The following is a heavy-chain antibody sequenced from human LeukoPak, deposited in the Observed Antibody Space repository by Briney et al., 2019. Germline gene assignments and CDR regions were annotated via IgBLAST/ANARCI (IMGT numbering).Heavy chain of an antibody. D-gene: IGHD1-26*01. J-gene: IGHJ6*02. V-gene: IGHV1-58*02. CDR3: AAERQSGSYYDAYYYYGMDV. Sequence: ASVKVSCKASGFTFTSSAMQWVRQARGQRLEWIGWILVGSGNTNYAQKFQERVTITRDMSTSTAYMELSSLRSEDTAVYYCAAERQSGSYYDAYYYYGMDVWGQGTTVTVSS. CDR2: ILVGSGNT. CDR1: GFTFTSSA.